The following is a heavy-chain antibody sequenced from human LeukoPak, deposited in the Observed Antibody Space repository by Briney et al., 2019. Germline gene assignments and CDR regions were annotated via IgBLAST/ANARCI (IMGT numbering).Heavy chain of an antibody. V-gene: IGHV3-23*01. CDR1: GITFSSYG. CDR2: ISTTGGST. Sequence: GGTLRLSCAASGITFSSYGMSWVRQAPGKGLEWVSAISTTGGSTYYADSVKGRFTISRDNSKNTLYLQMNSLRAEDTAVYYCATRAYVYRQGFDAFDIWGQGTMVTVSS. CDR3: ATRAYVYRQGFDAFDI. J-gene: IGHJ3*02. D-gene: IGHD3-16*01.